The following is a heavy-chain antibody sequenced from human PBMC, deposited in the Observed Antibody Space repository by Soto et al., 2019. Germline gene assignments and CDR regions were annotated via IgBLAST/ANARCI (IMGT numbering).Heavy chain of an antibody. J-gene: IGHJ6*02. CDR3: ARGEGPYDSSGYYYLRYNYYYGMDV. D-gene: IGHD3-22*01. Sequence: QVQLVQSGAEVKKPGSSVKVSCKASGGTFSSYAISWVRQAPGQGLEWMGGIIPIFGTANYAQKFQGRVTITADKSTSTAYMELSSLRSEDTAVYYCARGEGPYDSSGYYYLRYNYYYGMDVWGQGTTVTVSS. CDR2: IIPIFGTA. V-gene: IGHV1-69*06. CDR1: GGTFSSYA.